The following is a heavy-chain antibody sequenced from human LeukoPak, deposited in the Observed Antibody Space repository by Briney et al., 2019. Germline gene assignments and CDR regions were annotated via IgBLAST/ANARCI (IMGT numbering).Heavy chain of an antibody. D-gene: IGHD6-19*01. CDR2: INSDGSST. J-gene: IGHJ5*02. V-gene: IGHV3-74*01. CDR3: AREMLAAVAAQS. CDR1: GFTFSSYW. Sequence: GGSLRLPCAASGFTFSSYWMHWVRQAPGKGLVWVSRINSDGSSTSYADSVKGRFTISRDNAKNSLYLQMNSLRAEDTAVYYCAREMLAAVAAQSWGQGTLVTVSS.